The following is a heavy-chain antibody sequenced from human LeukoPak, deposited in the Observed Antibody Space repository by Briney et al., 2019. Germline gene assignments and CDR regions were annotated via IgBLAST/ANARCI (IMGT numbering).Heavy chain of an antibody. D-gene: IGHD1-1*01. CDR1: GLTFSSSS. CDR3: ANDFNWATDF. Sequence: PGGSLRLSCAASGLTFSSSSFHWVRQAPGKGLEWVAFIRHNGSDKYYADSVKGRFISSRDNSKNTVHLQMNSLRIVDSALYSCANDFNWATDFWGQGTLVTVSS. CDR2: IRHNGSDK. J-gene: IGHJ4*02. V-gene: IGHV3-30*02.